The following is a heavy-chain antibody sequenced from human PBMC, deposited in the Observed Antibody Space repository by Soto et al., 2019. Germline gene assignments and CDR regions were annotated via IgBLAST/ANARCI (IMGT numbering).Heavy chain of an antibody. V-gene: IGHV4-59*01. CDR2: IYYSGST. Sequence: SETLSLTCTVSGGSISSYYWSWIRQPPGKGLEWIGYIYYSGSTNYNPSLKSRVTISVDTSKNQFSLKLSSVTAADTAVYYCARGSMYCSGGSCYYASYYYYYMDVWGKGTTVTVSS. CDR1: GGSISSYY. D-gene: IGHD2-15*01. J-gene: IGHJ6*03. CDR3: ARGSMYCSGGSCYYASYYYYYMDV.